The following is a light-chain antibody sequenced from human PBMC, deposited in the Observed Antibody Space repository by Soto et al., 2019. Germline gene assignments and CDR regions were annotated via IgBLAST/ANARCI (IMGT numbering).Light chain of an antibody. Sequence: EIVMTQSPATLSVSPGERATLSCRASQSVSSNLAWYQQKAGQAPRLLINAASTRATGIPARFSGSGSGTEFTLTIRSLQSEDFAVYYCQQYNNWPPMYTFGQGTKLEIK. CDR1: QSVSSN. V-gene: IGKV3-15*01. CDR2: AAS. CDR3: QQYNNWPPMYT. J-gene: IGKJ2*01.